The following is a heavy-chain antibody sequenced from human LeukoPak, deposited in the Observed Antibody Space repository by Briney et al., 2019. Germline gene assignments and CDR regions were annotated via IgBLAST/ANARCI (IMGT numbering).Heavy chain of an antibody. CDR1: GDSVSTYY. CDR3: ARLNGGN. J-gene: IGHJ4*02. V-gene: IGHV4-59*08. Sequence: SETLSLTCTVSGDSVSTYYWSWIRQPPGKGLEWIGYIDYSGSTAYNPSLNGRVAVSLDASKNQFSLKLRSVAAADTAVYYCARLNGGNWGPGILVTVSS. D-gene: IGHD4-23*01. CDR2: IDYSGST.